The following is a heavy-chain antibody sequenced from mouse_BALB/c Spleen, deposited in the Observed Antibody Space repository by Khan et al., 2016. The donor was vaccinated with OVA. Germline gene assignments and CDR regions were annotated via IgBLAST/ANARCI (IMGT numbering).Heavy chain of an antibody. Sequence: QVQLKESGPGLVAPSQSLSITCTVSGFSLTNFGVHWVRQPPGKGLEWLVLIWSDGTTTYNSALKSRLSISKDTSKSQVFLKMISLQTDDTAMYYCARNSYPYAMDYWGQGTSVTVSS. J-gene: IGHJ4*01. CDR1: GFSLTNFG. V-gene: IGHV2-6*02. CDR3: ARNSYPYAMDY. CDR2: IWSDGTT.